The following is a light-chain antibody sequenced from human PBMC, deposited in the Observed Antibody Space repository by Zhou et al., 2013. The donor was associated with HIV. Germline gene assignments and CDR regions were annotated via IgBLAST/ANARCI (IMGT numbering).Light chain of an antibody. J-gene: IGKJ3*01. V-gene: IGKV3-20*01. Sequence: EIVLTQSPGTLSLSPGERATLSCRASQSVRNNYLAWYQQKPGQAPRLLIFGASSRATGFPDRFSGSGSGTDFTLTISRLEPEDFAVYYCQQYGSSLFTFGPGTKVDIK. CDR1: QSVRNNY. CDR2: GAS. CDR3: QQYGSSLFT.